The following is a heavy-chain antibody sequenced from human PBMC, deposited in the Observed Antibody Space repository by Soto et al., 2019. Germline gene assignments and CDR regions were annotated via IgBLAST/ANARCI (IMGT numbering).Heavy chain of an antibody. Sequence: GGSLRLSCAASGFPFSSYSMNWVRQAPGKGLEWVSSISSSSSYIYYADSVKGRFTISRDNAKNSLYLQMNSLRAEDTAVYYCARDAIVVVPAAMYNWFDPWGQGTLVTVSS. CDR2: ISSSSSYI. J-gene: IGHJ5*02. V-gene: IGHV3-21*01. D-gene: IGHD2-2*01. CDR3: ARDAIVVVPAAMYNWFDP. CDR1: GFPFSSYS.